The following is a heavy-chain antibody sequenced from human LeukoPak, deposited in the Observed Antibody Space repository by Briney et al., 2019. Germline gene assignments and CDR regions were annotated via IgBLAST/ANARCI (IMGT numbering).Heavy chain of an antibody. CDR1: GGSFSGYY. Sequence: SETLSLTCAVYGGSFSGYYWSWIRQPPGKGLEWIGEINHSGSTNYNPSLKSRVTISVDTSKNQFSLKLSSVTAADTAVYYCARAAYCGGDCYFRWFDPWGQGTLVTVSS. D-gene: IGHD2-21*02. V-gene: IGHV4-34*01. CDR2: INHSGST. CDR3: ARAAYCGGDCYFRWFDP. J-gene: IGHJ5*02.